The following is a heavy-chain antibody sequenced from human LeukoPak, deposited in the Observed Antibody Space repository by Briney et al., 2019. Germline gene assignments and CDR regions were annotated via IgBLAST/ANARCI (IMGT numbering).Heavy chain of an antibody. D-gene: IGHD3-22*01. CDR2: ITGGGTT. CDR3: AKDRYYYDSSGLDY. CDR1: GFTFSSHG. Sequence: GGTLRLSCAASGFTFSSHGMNWVRQAPGKGLEWVSGITGGGTTYYADSVKGRVTISRDNSKNTLYLQMNSLRAEDTAVYYCAKDRYYYDSSGLDYWGQGTLVTVSS. J-gene: IGHJ4*02. V-gene: IGHV3-23*01.